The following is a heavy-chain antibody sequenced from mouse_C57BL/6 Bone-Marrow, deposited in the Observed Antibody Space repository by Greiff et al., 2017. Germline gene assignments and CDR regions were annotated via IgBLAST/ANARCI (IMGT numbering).Heavy chain of an antibody. Sequence: VQLQQSGAELVRPGASVTLSCKASGYTFTDYEMHWVKQTPVHGLEWIGAIDPETGGTAYNQKFKGKAILTADNSSSTAYMELRSLTSEDSAVYYCTRYDGCRFAYWGRGTLVTVSA. CDR1: GYTFTDYE. CDR3: TRYDGCRFAY. CDR2: IDPETGGT. D-gene: IGHD2-3*01. J-gene: IGHJ3*01. V-gene: IGHV1-15*01.